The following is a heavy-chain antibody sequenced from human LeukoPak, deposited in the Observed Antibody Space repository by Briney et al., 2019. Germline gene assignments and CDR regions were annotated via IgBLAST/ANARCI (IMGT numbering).Heavy chain of an antibody. Sequence: SETLSPTCTVSGGSISSYYWGWIRHPPGKGLEWIGSIYHSGSTYYNPSLKSRVTISVDTSKNQFSLKLSSVTAADTAVYYCARAGNWNVLYYYYYMDVWGKGTTVTVSS. CDR3: ARAGNWNVLYYYYYMDV. CDR1: GGSISSYY. D-gene: IGHD1-20*01. V-gene: IGHV4-38-2*02. J-gene: IGHJ6*03. CDR2: IYHSGST.